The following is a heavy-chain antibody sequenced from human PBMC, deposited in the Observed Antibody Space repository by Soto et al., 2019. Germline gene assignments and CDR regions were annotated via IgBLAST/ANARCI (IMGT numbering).Heavy chain of an antibody. Sequence: GGSLRLSCAASGFHFGPFWMHWVRQAPGKGLVWVSHINSDGSTIVYADSVKGRFTISRDNAKNTLYLQMNSLRVEDTAVYYCARDGVVAATHYFYSGMDVWSQGATVTVSS. CDR3: ARDGVVAATHYFYSGMDV. V-gene: IGHV3-74*01. CDR1: GFHFGPFW. J-gene: IGHJ6*02. D-gene: IGHD2-15*01. CDR2: INSDGSTI.